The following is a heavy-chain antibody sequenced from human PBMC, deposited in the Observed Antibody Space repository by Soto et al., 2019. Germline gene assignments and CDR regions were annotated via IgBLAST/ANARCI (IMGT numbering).Heavy chain of an antibody. V-gene: IGHV3-23*01. CDR3: AKDKMEQWLVGGYYDY. CDR1: GFTFSSHA. J-gene: IGHJ4*02. D-gene: IGHD6-19*01. Sequence: EVQLLESGGGLVQPGGSLRLSCAASGFTFSSHAMSWVRQAPGKGLEWVSSTIDSGGRSYHADSVRGRFTITRDNSKNTLYLQMNSPRADDTAIYYCAKDKMEQWLVGGYYDYWGQGALVTVSS. CDR2: TIDSGGRS.